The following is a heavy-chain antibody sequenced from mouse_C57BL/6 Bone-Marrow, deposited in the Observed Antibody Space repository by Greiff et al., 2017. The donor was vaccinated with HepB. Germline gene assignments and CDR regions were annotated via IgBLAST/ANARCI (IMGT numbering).Heavy chain of an antibody. CDR1: GYTFTSYW. D-gene: IGHD2-3*01. Sequence: QVQLQQPGAELVKPGASVKLSCKASGYTFTSYWMHWVKQRPGQGLEWIGMIHPNSGSTNYNEKFKSKATLTVDKSSSTAYMQLSSLTSEDSAVYYCARDDGYPSYAMDYGGQGTSVTVSS. V-gene: IGHV1-64*01. J-gene: IGHJ4*01. CDR2: IHPNSGST. CDR3: ARDDGYPSYAMDY.